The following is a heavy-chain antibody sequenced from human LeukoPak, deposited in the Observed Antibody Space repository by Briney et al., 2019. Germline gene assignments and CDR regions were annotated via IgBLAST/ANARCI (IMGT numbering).Heavy chain of an antibody. CDR3: ASKRFGYDSSGYYKQDDAFDI. Sequence: SGTLSLTCAFSGGSISSGSWWSWVRQPPGKGLEWIGEIYHTESTNYNPSLKSRVTISVDKSKNQFSLKLRSVTAADTAVYYCASKRFGYDSSGYYKQDDAFDIWGQGTMVTVSS. CDR2: IYHTEST. J-gene: IGHJ3*02. V-gene: IGHV4-4*02. D-gene: IGHD3-22*01. CDR1: GGSISSGSW.